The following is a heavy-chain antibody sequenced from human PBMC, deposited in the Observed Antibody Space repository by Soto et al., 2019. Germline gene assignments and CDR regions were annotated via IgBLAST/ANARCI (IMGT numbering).Heavy chain of an antibody. CDR2: IIPIFGTA. D-gene: IGHD2-15*01. CDR1: GGTFSSYA. Sequence: QVQLVQSGAEVKKPGSSVKVSCKASGGTFSSYAISWVRQAPGQGLEWMGGIIPIFGTANYAQKFQGRVTITADESTSTASMELSSLRSEDTAVYYCARNRYCSGGSCYSGSAFDIWGQGTMVTVSS. CDR3: ARNRYCSGGSCYSGSAFDI. J-gene: IGHJ3*02. V-gene: IGHV1-69*01.